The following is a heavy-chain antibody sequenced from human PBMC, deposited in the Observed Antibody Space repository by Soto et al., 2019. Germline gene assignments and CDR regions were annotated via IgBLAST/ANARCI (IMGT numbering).Heavy chain of an antibody. CDR2: IYPGDSDT. CDR3: ARFRLKDEWQLEGLYAFDI. Sequence: GESLKISCKGSGYSFTSYWIGWVRQMPGKGLEWMGIIYPGDSDTRYSPSFQGQVTISADKSISTAYLQWSSLKASDTAMYYCARFRLKDEWQLEGLYAFDIWGQGTMVTVSS. D-gene: IGHD1-1*01. CDR1: GYSFTSYW. V-gene: IGHV5-51*01. J-gene: IGHJ3*02.